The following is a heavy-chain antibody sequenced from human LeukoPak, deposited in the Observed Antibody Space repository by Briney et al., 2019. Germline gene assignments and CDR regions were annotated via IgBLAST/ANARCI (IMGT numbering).Heavy chain of an antibody. CDR3: ARYSGMFDP. CDR2: IYYSGST. D-gene: IGHD1-26*01. CDR1: GGSISSYY. Sequence: SETLSLTCTVSGGSISSYYWSWLRQPPGKGLEWIGYIYYSGSTNYNPSLKSRVTISVDTSKNQFSLKLSSVAAADTAVYYCARYSGMFDPWGQGTLVTVSS. V-gene: IGHV4-59*01. J-gene: IGHJ5*02.